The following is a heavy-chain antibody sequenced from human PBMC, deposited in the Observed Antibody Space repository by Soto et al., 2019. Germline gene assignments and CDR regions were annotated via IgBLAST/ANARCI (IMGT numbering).Heavy chain of an antibody. CDR3: ARHSSNTVAARGPFDP. CDR1: GYSFTTYW. V-gene: IGHV5-51*01. D-gene: IGHD6-6*01. J-gene: IGHJ5*02. CDR2: IYPGDSEI. Sequence: GESLKISCQASGYSFTTYWIAWVRQTPGRGLEWMGIIYPGDSEIKYSPSFDGQVTFSVDKSTSTAYLQWIGLKTSDTGMYFCARHSSNTVAARGPFDPWGQGTPVTVSS.